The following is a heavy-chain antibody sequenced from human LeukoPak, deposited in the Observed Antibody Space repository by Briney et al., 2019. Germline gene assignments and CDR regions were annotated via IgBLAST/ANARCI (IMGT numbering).Heavy chain of an antibody. J-gene: IGHJ5*02. D-gene: IGHD3-10*01. CDR1: GGTFSSYA. CDR3: ATRTYYYGSGSRNWFDP. V-gene: IGHV1-69*06. CDR2: IIPIFGTA. Sequence: GASVTLSCKASGGTFSSYAISWVRQAPGQGLEWMGGIIPIFGTANYAQKFQGRVTITADKSTSTAYMELSSLRSEDTAVYYCATRTYYYGSGSRNWFDPWGQGTLVTVSS.